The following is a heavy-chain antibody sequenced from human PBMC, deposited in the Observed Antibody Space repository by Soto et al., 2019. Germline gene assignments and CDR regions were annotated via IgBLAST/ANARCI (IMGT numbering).Heavy chain of an antibody. Sequence: PSETLSLTSTVSGGSISSGGYYWSWIRQHPGKGLEWIGYIYYSGSTYYNPSLKSRVTISVDTSKNQFSLKLSSVTAADTAVYYCARGCFGVVKVGTDYYMDVWGKGTTVTVSS. V-gene: IGHV4-31*03. CDR2: IYYSGST. J-gene: IGHJ6*03. CDR1: GGSISSGGYY. CDR3: ARGCFGVVKVGTDYYMDV. D-gene: IGHD3-3*01.